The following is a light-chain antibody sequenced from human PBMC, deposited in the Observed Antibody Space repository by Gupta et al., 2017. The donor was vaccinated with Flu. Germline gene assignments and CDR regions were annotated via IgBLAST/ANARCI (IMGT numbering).Light chain of an antibody. J-gene: IGLJ1*01. CDR3: SLYTHPSPDV. V-gene: IGLV2-18*01. Sequence: QSAPTHPPSVSGSPGPSVTISCTGTRSDIGSSSRVSWYQQPPGTAPKRILYEVSSRPSGVPDRFSGSKSGNTASLTISGLQAEDEGDDYCSLYTHPSPDVFGTGTKVTVL. CDR2: EVS. CDR1: RSDIGSSSR.